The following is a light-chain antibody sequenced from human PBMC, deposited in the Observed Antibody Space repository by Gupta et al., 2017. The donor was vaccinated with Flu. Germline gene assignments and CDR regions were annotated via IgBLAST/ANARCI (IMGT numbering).Light chain of an antibody. V-gene: IGLV1-44*01. CDR2: SNN. J-gene: IGLJ3*02. CDR3: ATWDDSRNGPV. Sequence: QSVLTQPPSASGTPGQSVTISCSASSSNIGSNSVNGYQQHPGTAPKLLIYSNNRRPSGVPDRFSGSKSGTSAALAISRLQAEDEADYYCATWDDSRNGPVFGGGTKLTVL. CDR1: SSNIGSNS.